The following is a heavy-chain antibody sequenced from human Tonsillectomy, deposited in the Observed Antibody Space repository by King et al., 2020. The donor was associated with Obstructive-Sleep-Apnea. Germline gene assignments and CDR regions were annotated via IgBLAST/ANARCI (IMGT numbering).Heavy chain of an antibody. D-gene: IGHD3-22*01. CDR1: GGSISSSSYY. CDR3: ARDSSGYGGFDY. V-gene: IGHV4-39*07. J-gene: IGHJ4*02. CDR2: IYYSGST. Sequence: LPLQESGPGLVKPSETLSLTCTVSGGSISSSSYYWGWIRQPPGKGLEWIGNIYYSGSTYYNPSLKSRVTISVDTSKNQFSLKLSSVTAADTAVYYCARDSSGYGGFDYWGQGTLVTVSS.